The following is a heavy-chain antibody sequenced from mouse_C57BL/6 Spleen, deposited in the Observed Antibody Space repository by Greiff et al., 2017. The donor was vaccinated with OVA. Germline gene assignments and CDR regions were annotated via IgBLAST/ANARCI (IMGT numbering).Heavy chain of an antibody. D-gene: IGHD1-1*01. V-gene: IGHV1-39*01. CDR1: GYSFTDYN. J-gene: IGHJ4*01. CDR2: INPNYGTT. CDR3: ARATTVVRNAMDY. Sequence: VQLKQSGPELVKPGASVKISCKASGYSFTDYNMNWVKQSNGKSLEWIGVINPNYGTTSYNQKFKGKATLTVGQSSSTAYMQLNSLTSEDSAVYYCARATTVVRNAMDYWGQGTSVTVSS.